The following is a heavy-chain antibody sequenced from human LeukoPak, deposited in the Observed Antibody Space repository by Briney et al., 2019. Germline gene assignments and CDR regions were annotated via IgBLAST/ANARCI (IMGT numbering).Heavy chain of an antibody. V-gene: IGHV3-23*01. J-gene: IGHJ4*02. CDR3: AKDRPLEYYYDSSGQDY. CDR1: GFTFSSYA. D-gene: IGHD3-22*01. Sequence: PGGSLRLSCAASGFTFSSYAMSWLRQAPGKVQEWVSAISGSGGSTYYADSVKGRFTISRDNSKTTLYLQMNSLRAEDTAVYYCAKDRPLEYYYDSSGQDYWGQGTLVTVSS. CDR2: ISGSGGST.